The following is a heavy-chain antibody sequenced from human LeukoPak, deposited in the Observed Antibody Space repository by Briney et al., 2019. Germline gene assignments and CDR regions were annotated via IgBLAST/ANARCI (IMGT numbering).Heavy chain of an antibody. CDR3: ARLVSGSYPDY. Sequence: SETLSLTCAVYGRSFSGYYWSWIRQTPGKGLEWIGEINHSGSTTYNPSLKSRVTISVDTSKNQFSLKLSSVTAADTAVYYCARLVSGSYPDYWGQGTLVTVSS. V-gene: IGHV4-34*01. CDR1: GRSFSGYY. CDR2: INHSGST. J-gene: IGHJ4*02. D-gene: IGHD1-26*01.